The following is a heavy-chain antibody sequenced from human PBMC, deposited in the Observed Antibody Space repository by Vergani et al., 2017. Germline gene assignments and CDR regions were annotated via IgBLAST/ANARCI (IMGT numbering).Heavy chain of an antibody. CDR1: GFTFNHYA. J-gene: IGHJ6*02. CDR3: ARWTTVTTTVYYYGMDV. D-gene: IGHD4-17*01. CDR2: ISGSGGST. Sequence: EVQLLESGGDLVQPGGSLRLSCAASGFTFNHYAMNWVRQAPGKGLEWASGISGSGGSTYYAGSVKGRFTISRDNAKNSLYLQMNSLRAEDTAVYYCARWTTVTTTVYYYGMDVWGQGTTVTVSS. V-gene: IGHV3-23*01.